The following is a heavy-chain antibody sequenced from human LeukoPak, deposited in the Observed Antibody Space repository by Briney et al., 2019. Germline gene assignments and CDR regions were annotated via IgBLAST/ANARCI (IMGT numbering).Heavy chain of an antibody. Sequence: EASVKVSCKASGGSFTFTSHAISWVRQAPGQGLEWMGGLIPIYGSANYAQKFPGRLTITSDESTRTVYMELSSLRPEDSAVHYCAGFFYDNSGDAFDIWGQGTMVTVSS. D-gene: IGHD3-22*01. V-gene: IGHV1-69*01. CDR2: LIPIYGSA. CDR1: GGSFTFTSHA. J-gene: IGHJ3*02. CDR3: AGFFYDNSGDAFDI.